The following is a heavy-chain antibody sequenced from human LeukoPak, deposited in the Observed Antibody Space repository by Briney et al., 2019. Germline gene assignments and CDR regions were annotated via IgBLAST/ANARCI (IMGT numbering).Heavy chain of an antibody. CDR1: GGSLSGYY. V-gene: IGHV4-34*01. J-gene: IGHJ6*02. D-gene: IGHD2-2*01. Sequence: SETLSLTCAVYGGSLSGYYWSWVRQPPGKGLEWIGEINPSGSTNYNPSLHSRVTISVDTSKNQCSLKLSSVTAADTAVYYCARGPHCSTTSCYGYYYYGMDVWGQGTTVTVS. CDR3: ARGPHCSTTSCYGYYYYGMDV. CDR2: INPSGST.